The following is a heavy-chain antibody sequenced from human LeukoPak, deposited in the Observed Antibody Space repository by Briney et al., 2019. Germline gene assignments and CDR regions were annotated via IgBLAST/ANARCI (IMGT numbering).Heavy chain of an antibody. CDR2: ISYDGSNK. CDR1: GFTFSSYA. CDR3: ATLDGYNSPSLDY. D-gene: IGHD5-24*01. V-gene: IGHV3-30*01. Sequence: GGSLRLSCAASGFTFSSYAMHWVRQAPGKGLEWVAVISYDGSNKYYADSVKGRFTISRDNSKNTLYLQMNSLRAEDTAVYYCATLDGYNSPSLDYWGRGTLVTVSS. J-gene: IGHJ4*02.